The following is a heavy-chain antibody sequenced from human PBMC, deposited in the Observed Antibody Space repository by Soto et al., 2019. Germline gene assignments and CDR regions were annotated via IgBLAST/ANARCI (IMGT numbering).Heavy chain of an antibody. J-gene: IGHJ3*02. D-gene: IGHD7-27*01. CDR2: INHSGST. Sequence: SETLSLTCAVYGGSFSGYYWSWIRQPPGKGLEWIGEINHSGSTNYNPSLKIRVTISVAQSKNQFSLKLSSVTAADTAVYYCARANWGSGDAFDIWGQGTMVTVSS. CDR1: GGSFSGYY. CDR3: ARANWGSGDAFDI. V-gene: IGHV4-34*01.